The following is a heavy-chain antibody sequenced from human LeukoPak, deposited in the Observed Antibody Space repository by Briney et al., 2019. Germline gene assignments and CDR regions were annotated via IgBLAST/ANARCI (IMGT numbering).Heavy chain of an antibody. CDR3: AKMKVGGPPLTTRTYGMDV. CDR2: ISYDGSNK. D-gene: IGHD2-15*01. Sequence: GGSLRLSCAASGFTFSSYGMHWVRQAPGKGLEWVALISYDGSNKYYADSVKGRFTISRDNSKNTLYLQMNSLRAEDTAVYYCAKMKVGGPPLTTRTYGMDVWGQGTTVTVSS. J-gene: IGHJ6*02. V-gene: IGHV3-30*18. CDR1: GFTFSSYG.